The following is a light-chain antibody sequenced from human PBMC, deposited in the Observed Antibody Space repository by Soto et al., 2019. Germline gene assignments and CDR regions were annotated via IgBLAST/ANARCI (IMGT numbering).Light chain of an antibody. J-gene: IGKJ1*01. CDR2: AAS. V-gene: IGKV1-17*01. CDR1: QDIRSD. CDR3: LQHNSYPRT. Sequence: DIQMTQSPSSLSASVGDRVTITCRASQDIRSDLGWYQQKPGKAPKRLIYAASTLQSGVPSRFSGSGSGTEFTLTISSLHPEDFATYYCLQHNSYPRTFGQGTRVELK.